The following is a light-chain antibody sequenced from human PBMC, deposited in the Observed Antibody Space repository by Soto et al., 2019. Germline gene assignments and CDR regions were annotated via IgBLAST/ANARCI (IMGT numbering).Light chain of an antibody. Sequence: DIQMTQSPSTLSASVGDRVTITCRASQSISSWLAWYQQKPGKAPKLLIYKASSFESGVPSRVSGSGSGTEFTLTISSLQPDDFAPYYCQQYNSYPWTFGQGTKVEIK. CDR1: QSISSW. CDR2: KAS. J-gene: IGKJ1*01. CDR3: QQYNSYPWT. V-gene: IGKV1-5*03.